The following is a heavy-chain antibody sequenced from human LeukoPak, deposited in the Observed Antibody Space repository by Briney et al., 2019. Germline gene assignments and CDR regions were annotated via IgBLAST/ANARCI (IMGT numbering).Heavy chain of an antibody. CDR2: INPNTGDT. Sequence: ASVKVSCKASGYTFTGYYMHWVRQAPGQGLEWMGWINPNTGDTKYAQKFQGRVTMTRDTSISTAYMELSRLRSDDTAVYYCARPPRGSSDALDIWGQGTVVIVSS. D-gene: IGHD3-10*01. CDR1: GYTFTGYY. J-gene: IGHJ3*02. CDR3: ARPPRGSSDALDI. V-gene: IGHV1-2*02.